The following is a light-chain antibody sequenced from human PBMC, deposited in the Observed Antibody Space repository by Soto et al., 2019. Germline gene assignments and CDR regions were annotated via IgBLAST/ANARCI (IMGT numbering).Light chain of an antibody. CDR2: DGS. Sequence: IVLTQSPATLSVSPGERVTLSCRASQNLHSFLNWYQQRPGQAPRPLIYDGSKRAAGVPDRISGDGSGTDYTLTISSLEPEDFALYYCHQRTRWPMTFAQGTRLEI. CDR1: QNLHSF. V-gene: IGKV3-11*01. CDR3: HQRTRWPMT. J-gene: IGKJ5*01.